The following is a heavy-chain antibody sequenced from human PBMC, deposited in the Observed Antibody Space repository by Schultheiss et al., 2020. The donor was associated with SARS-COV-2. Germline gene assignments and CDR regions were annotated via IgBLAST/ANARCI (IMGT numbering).Heavy chain of an antibody. Sequence: GESLKISCAASGFTFSSHGMHWVRQAPGKGLEWVAVISYDGSNKYYADCVKGRFTISRDNSKNTLYLQMNSLRAEDTAVYYCAKLGYGMDVWGQGTTVTVSS. J-gene: IGHJ6*02. CDR2: ISYDGSNK. V-gene: IGHV3-30*18. CDR1: GFTFSSHG. D-gene: IGHD7-27*01. CDR3: AKLGYGMDV.